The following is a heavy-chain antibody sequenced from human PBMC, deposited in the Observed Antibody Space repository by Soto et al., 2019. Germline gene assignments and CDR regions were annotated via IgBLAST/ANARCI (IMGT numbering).Heavy chain of an antibody. V-gene: IGHV1-69*13. D-gene: IGHD6-19*01. CDR1: GGTFSSYA. CDR2: IIPIFGTA. Sequence: GASVKVSCKASGGTFSSYAISWVRQAPGQGLEWMGGIIPIFGTANYAQKFQGRVTITADESTSTAYMELSSLRSEDTAVYYCAKVMTRQWLVPPYFDYWGQGTLVTVSS. CDR3: AKVMTRQWLVPPYFDY. J-gene: IGHJ4*02.